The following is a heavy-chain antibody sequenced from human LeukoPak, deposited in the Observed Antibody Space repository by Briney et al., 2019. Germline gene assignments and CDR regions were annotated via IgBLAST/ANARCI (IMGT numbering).Heavy chain of an antibody. CDR2: ISAYNGHT. D-gene: IGHD3-3*01. CDR1: GYSFTNYG. J-gene: IGHJ5*02. Sequence: ASVKVSCKASGYSFTNYGIGWLRQAPGQGLEWLGWISAYNGHTNYAQKLQGRVTMTTDTSTSTAYMELRSLRSDDTAVYYCARAERITVFGVVIISWFDPWGQGTLVTVSS. CDR3: ARAERITVFGVVIISWFDP. V-gene: IGHV1-18*01.